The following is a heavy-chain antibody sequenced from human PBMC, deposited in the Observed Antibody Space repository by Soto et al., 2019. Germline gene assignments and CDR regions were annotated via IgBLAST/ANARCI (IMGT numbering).Heavy chain of an antibody. V-gene: IGHV1-2*02. Sequence: EASVKVSCKASGYTFTGYYMHWVRQAPGQGLEWMGWINPNSGGTNYAQKFQGRVTMTRDTSISTAYMELSRLRSDDTAVYYCAREKQYYGSGSYSYYYYYYGMDVWGQGTTVTVSS. CDR1: GYTFTGYY. CDR3: AREKQYYGSGSYSYYYYYYGMDV. D-gene: IGHD3-10*01. J-gene: IGHJ6*02. CDR2: INPNSGGT.